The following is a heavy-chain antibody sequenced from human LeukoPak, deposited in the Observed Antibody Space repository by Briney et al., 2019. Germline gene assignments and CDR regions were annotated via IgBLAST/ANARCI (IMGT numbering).Heavy chain of an antibody. J-gene: IGHJ6*03. CDR1: GGTFSSYS. Sequence: SVKVPCKASGGTFSSYSITWVRQAPGQGLEWMGGIMPLFNTANYAQQFQGRVTITTDESTSTAYMELSSLRFEDTAMYYCARVDRYHYYLDVWGKGTTVTVSS. CDR2: IMPLFNTA. CDR3: ARVDRYHYYLDV. V-gene: IGHV1-69*05.